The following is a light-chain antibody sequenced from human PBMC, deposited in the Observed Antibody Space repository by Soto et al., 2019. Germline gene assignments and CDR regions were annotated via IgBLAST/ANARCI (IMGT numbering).Light chain of an antibody. Sequence: IVMTQSAESVAVSLGERATINCKYSHTPLDSSSNKNYLAWYQQKPGQPPKLLIYWASTREFGVPDRFSGSGSGTDFTLTISSLQAEDAAVYCCQQYYSIPLTFGGGTKVDIK. CDR2: WAS. CDR3: QQYYSIPLT. CDR1: HTPLDSSSNKNY. V-gene: IGKV4-1*01. J-gene: IGKJ4*01.